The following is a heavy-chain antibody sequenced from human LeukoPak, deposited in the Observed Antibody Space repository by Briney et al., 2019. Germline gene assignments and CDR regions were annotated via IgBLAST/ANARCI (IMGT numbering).Heavy chain of an antibody. Sequence: PGGSLRLSCAASGFTFSSFAMSWVRQAPGKGLEWVSAISGSGGSTYYADSVKGRFTISRDNSKNTLYLQMNSLRAEDTAVYYCAKGTRVALTMVVTPFDYWGQGTLVTVSS. D-gene: IGHD4-23*01. CDR1: GFTFSSFA. CDR2: ISGSGGST. V-gene: IGHV3-23*01. J-gene: IGHJ4*02. CDR3: AKGTRVALTMVVTPFDY.